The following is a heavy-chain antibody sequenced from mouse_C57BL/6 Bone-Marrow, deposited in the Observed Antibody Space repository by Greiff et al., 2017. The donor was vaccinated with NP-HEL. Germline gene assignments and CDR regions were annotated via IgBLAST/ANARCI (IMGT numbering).Heavy chain of an antibody. CDR3: ARDGGYLYYFDY. J-gene: IGHJ2*01. D-gene: IGHD2-3*01. Sequence: EVQLQESGPGLVKPSQSLSLTCSVTGYSITSGYYWNWIRQFPGNKLEWMGYISYDGSNNYNPSLKNPISITRDTSKNQFFLKLTSVTTEDTATYYCARDGGYLYYFDYWGQGTTLTVSS. CDR2: ISYDGSN. V-gene: IGHV3-6*01. CDR1: GYSITSGYY.